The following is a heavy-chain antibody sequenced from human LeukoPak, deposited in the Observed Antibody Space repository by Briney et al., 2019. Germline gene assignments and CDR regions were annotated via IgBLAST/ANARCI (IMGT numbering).Heavy chain of an antibody. CDR1: GFTFSSYG. D-gene: IGHD2-2*01. J-gene: IGHJ4*02. V-gene: IGHV3-30*18. CDR2: ISYDESNK. Sequence: PGGSLRLSCAASGFTFSSYGMHWVRQAPGEGLEWVAVISYDESNKYYADSVKGRFTISRDNSKNTLYLQMNSLRAEDTAVYYCAKGGGYQLPLDYWGQGTLVTVSS. CDR3: AKGGGYQLPLDY.